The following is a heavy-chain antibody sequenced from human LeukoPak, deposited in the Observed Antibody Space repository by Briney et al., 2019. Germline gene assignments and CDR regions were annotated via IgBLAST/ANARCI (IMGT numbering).Heavy chain of an antibody. CDR3: ARDLVNY. Sequence: GGSLRLSCVASGLTFSSYWMNWVRQVRVKGLEWVAHIKEDGSEKYYVDSVKGRFTISRDNAKNSLYLQMNSLRAEDTAVYYCARDLVNYWGQGTLVTVSS. D-gene: IGHD1-26*01. V-gene: IGHV3-7*04. J-gene: IGHJ4*02. CDR2: IKEDGSEK. CDR1: GLTFSSYW.